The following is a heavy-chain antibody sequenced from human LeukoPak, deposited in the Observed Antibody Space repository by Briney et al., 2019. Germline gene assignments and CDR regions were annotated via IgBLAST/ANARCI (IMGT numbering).Heavy chain of an antibody. J-gene: IGHJ6*03. V-gene: IGHV1-18*01. Sequence: ASVNVSCKASGYTFTSNGIYWVRQAPGQGLEWMGWISTHNGGTNYAQKFQGRVTMTADTSTSTAFMELRSLSSDDTAVYFCAREIVAGRGYFSYYMDVWGSGTTVTVSS. CDR3: AREIVAGRGYFSYYMDV. D-gene: IGHD3-22*01. CDR2: ISTHNGGT. CDR1: GYTFTSNG.